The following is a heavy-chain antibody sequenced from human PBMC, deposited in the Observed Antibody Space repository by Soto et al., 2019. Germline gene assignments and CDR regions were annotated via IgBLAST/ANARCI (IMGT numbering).Heavy chain of an antibody. CDR3: ARLLGAYAFDI. D-gene: IGHD3-16*01. Sequence: PSETLSLTCAVSGGSISSGGYSWSWIRQPPGKGLEWIGYIYHSGSTYYNPSLKSRVTISVDRSKNQFSLKLSSVTAADTAVYYCARLLGAYAFDIWGQGTMVTVSS. J-gene: IGHJ3*02. CDR1: GGSISSGGYS. CDR2: IYHSGST. V-gene: IGHV4-30-2*01.